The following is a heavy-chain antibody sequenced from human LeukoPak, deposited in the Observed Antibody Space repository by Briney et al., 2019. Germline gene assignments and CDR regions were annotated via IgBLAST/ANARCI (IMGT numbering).Heavy chain of an antibody. V-gene: IGHV1-58*02. CDR2: IVVGSGNT. J-gene: IGHJ4*02. CDR1: GFTFTSSA. D-gene: IGHD3-9*01. CDR3: ASSSRAPLRYFDWLLARDY. Sequence: SVKVSCKASGFTFTSSAMQWVRQARGQRLEWIGWIVVGSGNTNYAQKFQERVTITRDMSTSTAYMELSSLRSEDTAVYYCASSSRAPLRYFDWLLARDYWGQGALVTVSS.